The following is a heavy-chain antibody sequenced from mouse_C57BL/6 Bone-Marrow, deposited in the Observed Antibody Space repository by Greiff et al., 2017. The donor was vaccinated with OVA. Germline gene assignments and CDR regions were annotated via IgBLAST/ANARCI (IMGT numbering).Heavy chain of an antibody. J-gene: IGHJ4*01. CDR1: GFTFSDYY. CDR2: INYDGSST. Sequence: EVQLVESEGGLVQPGSSMKLSCTASGFTFSDYYMAWVRQVPEKGLEWVANINYDGSSTYYLDSLKSRFIISRDNAKNILYLQMSSLKSEDTATYYCARDSVSTPMDYWGQGTSVTVSS. CDR3: ARDSVSTPMDY. V-gene: IGHV5-16*01. D-gene: IGHD1-1*01.